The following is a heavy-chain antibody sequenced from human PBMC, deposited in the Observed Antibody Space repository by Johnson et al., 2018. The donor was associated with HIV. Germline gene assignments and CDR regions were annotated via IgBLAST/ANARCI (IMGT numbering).Heavy chain of an antibody. V-gene: IGHV3-7*04. D-gene: IGHD2-15*01. CDR2: IKQDGSEK. J-gene: IGHJ3*02. CDR3: ARGGSCYNAHFDI. Sequence: EKLVESGGGLVQPGGSLRLSCAASGFTFSSYWMSWVRQAPGKGLEWVANIKQDGSEKYYVDSVKGRFTISRAKAKNSLYLQMNRLRAEETAVYYCARGGSCYNAHFDIWGQGTMVTVSS. CDR1: GFTFSSYW.